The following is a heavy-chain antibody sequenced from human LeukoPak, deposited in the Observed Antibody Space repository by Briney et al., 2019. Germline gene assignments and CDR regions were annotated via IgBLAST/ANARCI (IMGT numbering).Heavy chain of an antibody. CDR1: GYTFTSYY. D-gene: IGHD3-10*01. J-gene: IGHJ4*02. V-gene: IGHV1-46*01. CDR3: ARDRAGVLWFGELSGDY. CDR2: INPSGGST. Sequence: ASVKVSCKASGYTFTSYYMHWVRQAPGQGLEWMGIINPSGGSTSYAQKFQGRVTMTRDTSTSTVYMGLSSLRSEDTAVYYCARDRAGVLWFGELSGDYWGQGTLVTVSS.